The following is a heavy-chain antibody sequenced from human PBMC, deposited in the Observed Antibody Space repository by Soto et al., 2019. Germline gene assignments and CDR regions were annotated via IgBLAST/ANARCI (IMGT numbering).Heavy chain of an antibody. CDR2: IYYSGST. CDR1: GGSISSGGYY. J-gene: IGHJ3*02. V-gene: IGHV4-31*03. CDR3: ARDAKWEPTGAFDI. D-gene: IGHD1-26*01. Sequence: TSETLSLTCTVSGGSISSGGYYWSWIRQHPGKGLEWIGYIYYSGSTYYNPSLKSRVTISVDTSKNQFSLKLSSVTAADTAVYYCARDAKWEPTGAFDIWGQGTMVTVSS.